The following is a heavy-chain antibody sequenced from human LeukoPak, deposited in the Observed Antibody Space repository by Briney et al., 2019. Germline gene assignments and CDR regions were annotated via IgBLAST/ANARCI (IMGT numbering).Heavy chain of an antibody. CDR3: ARDLYGSGSSVGYYYYMDV. J-gene: IGHJ6*03. V-gene: IGHV4-38-2*02. CDR1: GYSISSGYY. D-gene: IGHD3-10*01. CDR2: IYHSGST. Sequence: SETLSLTCTVSGYSISSGYYWGWIRQPPGKGLEWIGSIYHSGSTYYNPSLKSRVTISVDTSKNQFSLKLSSVTAADTAVYYCARDLYGSGSSVGYYYYMDVWGKGTTVTVSS.